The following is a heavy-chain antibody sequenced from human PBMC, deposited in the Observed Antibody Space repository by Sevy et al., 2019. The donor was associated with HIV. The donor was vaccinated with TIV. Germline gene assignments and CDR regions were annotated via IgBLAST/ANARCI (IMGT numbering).Heavy chain of an antibody. CDR3: ASDCSSASCPWGMDV. J-gene: IGHJ6*02. CDR1: GFSFSNYW. D-gene: IGHD2-2*01. Sequence: GGSLRLSCAASGFSFSNYWMSWVRQAPGKGLEWVSNIKRDGSEIYYVASVKGRFTISRDNAKTSLFLQMNSLRGEDRAVYYCASDCSSASCPWGMDVWGQGTTVTVSS. V-gene: IGHV3-7*03. CDR2: IKRDGSEI.